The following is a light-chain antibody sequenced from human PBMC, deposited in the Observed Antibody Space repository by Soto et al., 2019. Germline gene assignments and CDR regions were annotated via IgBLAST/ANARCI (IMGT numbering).Light chain of an antibody. V-gene: IGKV3-11*01. J-gene: IGKJ4*01. CDR3: QQRGSWPLT. CDR2: DAS. Sequence: EIVLTQSPAALSLSPGERATLSCRASQSISNYLAWYQLKPGQAPRLLIHDASNRATGIPVRFTGSGSGTDFTLTISSLEPEDFAIYYCQQRGSWPLTFGGGAKVEIK. CDR1: QSISNY.